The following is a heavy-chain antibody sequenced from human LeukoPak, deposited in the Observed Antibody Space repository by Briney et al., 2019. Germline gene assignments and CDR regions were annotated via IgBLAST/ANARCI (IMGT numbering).Heavy chain of an antibody. CDR3: ARLYGNFQNYYDY. CDR2: IYYSGST. CDR1: GGSISPYY. Sequence: SETLSLTCTVSGGSISPYYWSWIRQPPGKGLEWIGYIYYSGSTNYNPSLKSRVTISVDTSKNQFSLKLRSVTAADTAMFYCARLYGNFQNYYDYWGQGTLVAVSS. J-gene: IGHJ4*02. D-gene: IGHD1-7*01. V-gene: IGHV4-59*12.